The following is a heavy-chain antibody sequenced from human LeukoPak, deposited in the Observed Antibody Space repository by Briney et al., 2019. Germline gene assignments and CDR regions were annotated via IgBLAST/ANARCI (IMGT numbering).Heavy chain of an antibody. Sequence: GGSLRLSCAASGFTFSSYAMSWVRQAPGKGLEWVSAISGSGGSTYYADSVKGRFTISRDNSKNTLYLQMNSLRAEDTAVYYCAKDYYGSGSPLINWFDPWGQGTLVTVSS. J-gene: IGHJ5*02. V-gene: IGHV3-23*01. CDR2: ISGSGGST. D-gene: IGHD3-10*01. CDR3: AKDYYGSGSPLINWFDP. CDR1: GFTFSSYA.